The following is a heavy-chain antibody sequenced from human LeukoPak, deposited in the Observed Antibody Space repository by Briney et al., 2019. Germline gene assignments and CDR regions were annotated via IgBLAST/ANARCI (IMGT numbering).Heavy chain of an antibody. CDR1: GFTFSDYY. J-gene: IGHJ5*02. CDR3: ARDLKAAAGPFDP. V-gene: IGHV3-11*05. Sequence: GGSLRLSCAASGFTFSDYYMSWIRQAPGKGLEWVSYISSSSSYTNYADSVKGRFTTSRDNAKNSLYLQMNSLRAEDTAVYYCARDLKAAAGPFDPWGQGTLVTVSS. D-gene: IGHD6-13*01. CDR2: ISSSSSYT.